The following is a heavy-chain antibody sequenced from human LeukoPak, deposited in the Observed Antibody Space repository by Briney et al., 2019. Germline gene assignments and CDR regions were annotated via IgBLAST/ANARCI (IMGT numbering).Heavy chain of an antibody. Sequence: GGSLRLSCAASGFTFSSYAMHWVRQAPGKGLEYVSAISSNGVSTYYPNSVKGRFTISRDNSKNTLYLQMGSLRAEDMAVYYCARGYDFWSGYWSHSDYWGQGTLVTVSS. CDR3: ARGYDFWSGYWSHSDY. CDR2: ISSNGVST. CDR1: GFTFSSYA. D-gene: IGHD3-3*01. J-gene: IGHJ4*02. V-gene: IGHV3-64*01.